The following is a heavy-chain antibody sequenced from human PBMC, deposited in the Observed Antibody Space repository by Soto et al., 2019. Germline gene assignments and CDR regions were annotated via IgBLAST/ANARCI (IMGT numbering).Heavy chain of an antibody. D-gene: IGHD6-6*01. J-gene: IGHJ6*02. CDR3: AKESDEYSRSRGGYYYYGMDV. CDR1: GFTFSSYG. Sequence: QVQLVESGGGVVQPGRSLRLSCAASGFTFSSYGMHWVRQAPGKGLEWVAVISYAGSNKYYADSVKGRFTISRDNSTNTLYLHMNSLRDEDTAVYYCAKESDEYSRSRGGYYYYGMDVWGQGTTVTVSS. CDR2: ISYAGSNK. V-gene: IGHV3-30*18.